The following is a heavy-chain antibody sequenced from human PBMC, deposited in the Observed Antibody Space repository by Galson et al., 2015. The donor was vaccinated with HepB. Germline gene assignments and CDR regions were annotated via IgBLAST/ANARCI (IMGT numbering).Heavy chain of an antibody. J-gene: IGHJ4*02. CDR1: GFSVSTSGVG. Sequence: PALVKPTQTLTLTCTFSGFSVSTSGVGVGWIRQPPGKALEWLALIYWDDDKRYSSSLKSRLTITKDTSKNQVVLTMTNMDPVDTATYYCAHSLPYYYDSNGYLFWGQGALVTVSS. CDR2: IYWDDDK. CDR3: AHSLPYYYDSNGYLF. D-gene: IGHD3-22*01. V-gene: IGHV2-5*02.